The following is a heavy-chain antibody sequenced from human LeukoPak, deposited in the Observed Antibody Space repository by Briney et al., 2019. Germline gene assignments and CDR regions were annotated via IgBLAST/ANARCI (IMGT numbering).Heavy chain of an antibody. J-gene: IGHJ4*02. CDR3: TTDPAMTAFFDY. Sequence: PGGSLRLSCAASGFTFSNAWMSWVRQASGKGLEWVGRIKSKTDGGTTDYAAPVKGRFTISRDDSKNTLYLQMNSLKTEDTAVYYRTTDPAMTAFFDYWGQGTLVTVSS. D-gene: IGHD2-2*01. CDR1: GFTFSNAW. V-gene: IGHV3-15*01. CDR2: IKSKTDGGTT.